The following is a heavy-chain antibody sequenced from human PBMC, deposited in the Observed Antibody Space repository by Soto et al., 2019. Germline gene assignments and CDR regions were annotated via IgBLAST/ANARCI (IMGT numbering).Heavy chain of an antibody. V-gene: IGHV3-9*01. CDR1: VFTFGNYA. CDR2: LKWNSGDV. CDR3: AKDRSSRSNYYGMEF. J-gene: IGHJ6*01. Sequence: PVGSLRLSCASSVFTFGNYAMHCVRQFPGKGLEWVSGLKWNSGDVGYADSVKGRFTISRDNAKNSLYLQMNSLRPEDTAVYYCAKDRSSRSNYYGMEFWGQGTMVNVS. D-gene: IGHD3-10*01.